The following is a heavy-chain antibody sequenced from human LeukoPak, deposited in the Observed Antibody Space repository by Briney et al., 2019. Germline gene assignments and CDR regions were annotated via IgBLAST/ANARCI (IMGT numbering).Heavy chain of an antibody. J-gene: IGHJ4*02. CDR1: GYTFTGYY. CDR3: ARDPYYDFWSGYYNRLYLDY. Sequence: ASVKLSCNASGYTFTGYYMHWVRQAPGQGLEWMGRSNPNSSGTNYAQKFQGRVTRTRDTSISTAYMELSRLRSDDTAVYYCARDPYYDFWSGYYNRLYLDYWGQGTLVTVSS. CDR2: SNPNSSGT. V-gene: IGHV1-2*06. D-gene: IGHD3-3*01.